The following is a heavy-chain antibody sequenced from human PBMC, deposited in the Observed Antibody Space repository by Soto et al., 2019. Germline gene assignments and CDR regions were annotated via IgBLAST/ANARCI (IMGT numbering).Heavy chain of an antibody. CDR1: GFTFSSYG. Sequence: QVQLVESGGGVVQPGRSLRLSCAASGFTFSSYGRHWVRQVPGKGLEWVAVIWYDGNNKYYADSVKGRFSISRDNSKNTQYLQMNSLRAEDTAVYYCARAGGLRLAELSSPTYWYFDLWGRGTLVTVSS. CDR3: ARAGGLRLAELSSPTYWYFDL. V-gene: IGHV3-33*01. J-gene: IGHJ2*01. D-gene: IGHD3-16*02. CDR2: IWYDGNNK.